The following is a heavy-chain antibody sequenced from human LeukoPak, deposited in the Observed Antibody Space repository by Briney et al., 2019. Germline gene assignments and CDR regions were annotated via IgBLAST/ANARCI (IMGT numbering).Heavy chain of an antibody. CDR1: GHTFTGYY. V-gene: IGHV1-2*02. D-gene: IGHD3-22*01. J-gene: IGHJ4*02. Sequence: ASVTVSCKASGHTFTGYYMHWVRQAPGQGLEWMGWINPNSGGTNYAQKFQGRVTMTTDTSTSTAYMELRSLRSDDTAVYYCARDLRYYDSSGYNYYFDYWGQGTLVTVSS. CDR2: INPNSGGT. CDR3: ARDLRYYDSSGYNYYFDY.